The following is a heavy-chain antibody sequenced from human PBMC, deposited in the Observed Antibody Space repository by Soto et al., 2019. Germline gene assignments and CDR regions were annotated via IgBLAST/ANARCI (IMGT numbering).Heavy chain of an antibody. J-gene: IGHJ5*02. CDR3: ARDQGVVVTADNSFDP. D-gene: IGHD2-21*02. Sequence: SETLSLTCTVPGGSITDYTWVWIRQPAGKGLEWIGRIFSSGSTNYNPSLKGPITMSLDTSKNQFSLQLNSVTATDTAVYFCARDQGVVVTADNSFDPWGQGILVTVSS. CDR2: IFSSGST. V-gene: IGHV4-4*07. CDR1: GGSITDYT.